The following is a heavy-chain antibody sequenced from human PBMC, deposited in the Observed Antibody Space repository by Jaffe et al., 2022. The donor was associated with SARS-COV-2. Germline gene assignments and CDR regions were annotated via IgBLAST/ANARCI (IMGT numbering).Heavy chain of an antibody. CDR2: ITPDGSET. D-gene: IGHD1-1*01. CDR3: ARDRAYKAFDY. Sequence: EVQLQESGGGLVQSGGSLRLSCVGSGFSFAGAWMNWVRQAPGKGLEWVASITPDGSETYYVDSVKGRFSISRHNATSSLFLQMNSLRVDDTAVYFCARDRAYKAFDYWGRGTLVTVSS. CDR1: GFSFAGAW. V-gene: IGHV3-7*01. J-gene: IGHJ4*02.